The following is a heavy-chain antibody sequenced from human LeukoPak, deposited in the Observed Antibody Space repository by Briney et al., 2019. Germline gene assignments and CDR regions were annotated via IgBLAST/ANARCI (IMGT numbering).Heavy chain of an antibody. Sequence: ASVKVSCKASGYTFTGYYMHWVRQAPGQGLEWMGWINPNSGGTNYAQKSQGRVTMTRDTSISTAYMELSRLRSDDTAVYYCARWIHCSSTSCSYYFDYWGQGTLVTVSS. CDR1: GYTFTGYY. V-gene: IGHV1-2*02. CDR3: ARWIHCSSTSCSYYFDY. D-gene: IGHD2-2*01. J-gene: IGHJ4*02. CDR2: INPNSGGT.